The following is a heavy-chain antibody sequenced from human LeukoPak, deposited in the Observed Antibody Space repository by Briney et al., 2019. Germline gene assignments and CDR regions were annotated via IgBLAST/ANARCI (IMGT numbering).Heavy chain of an antibody. CDR3: ARVGYDSSGYYPVLTPYFDY. CDR1: GFTVSSNY. D-gene: IGHD3-22*01. J-gene: IGHJ4*02. CDR2: IYSGGST. Sequence: GGSLRLSCAASGFTVSSNYMSWVRQAPGKGLEWVSVIYSGGSTYYADSVKGRFTISRDNSKNTLYLQMNSPRAEDTAVYYCARVGYDSSGYYPVLTPYFDYWGQGTLVTVSS. V-gene: IGHV3-53*01.